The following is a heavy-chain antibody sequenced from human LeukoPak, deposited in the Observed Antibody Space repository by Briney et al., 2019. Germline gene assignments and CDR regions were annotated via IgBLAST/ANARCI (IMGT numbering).Heavy chain of an antibody. CDR2: LNQDGSEK. J-gene: IGHJ4*02. CDR3: ARDLGGSFEY. D-gene: IGHD1-26*01. CDR1: GFTFSDYG. Sequence: GGSLRLSCAASGFTFSDYGMSWVRQAPGKGLEWVANLNQDGSEKNYVDSVKGRFIISRDSAKNSLYLQMNSLRAEDTAVFYCARDLGGSFEYWGQGTLVTVSS. V-gene: IGHV3-7*01.